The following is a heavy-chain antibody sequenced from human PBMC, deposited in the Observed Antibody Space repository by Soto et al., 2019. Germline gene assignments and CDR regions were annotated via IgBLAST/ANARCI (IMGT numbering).Heavy chain of an antibody. CDR1: VGSIISSNW. Sequence: SETLSLTCAFSVGSIISSNWWSWVRQPPGKGLEWIGEIYHSGSTNYNPSLKSRVTISVDKSKNQFSLKLSSVTAADTAVYYCASMAGQYQLLRYYYYYGMDVWGQGTTVTVSS. CDR2: IYHSGST. D-gene: IGHD2-2*01. V-gene: IGHV4-4*02. J-gene: IGHJ6*02. CDR3: ASMAGQYQLLRYYYYYGMDV.